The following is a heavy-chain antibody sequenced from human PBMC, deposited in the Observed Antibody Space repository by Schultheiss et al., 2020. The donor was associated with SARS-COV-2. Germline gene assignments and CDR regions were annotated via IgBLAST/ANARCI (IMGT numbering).Heavy chain of an antibody. D-gene: IGHD3-10*01. CDR1: GFTFSNAW. J-gene: IGHJ5*02. V-gene: IGHV3-33*08. Sequence: GGSLRLSCAASGFTFSNAWMSWVRQAPGKGLEWVAVIWYDGSNKYYADSVKGRFTISRDNSKNTLYLQMNSLRAEDTAVYYCARGCGSGSDDWFDPWGQGTLVTVSS. CDR2: IWYDGSNK. CDR3: ARGCGSGSDDWFDP.